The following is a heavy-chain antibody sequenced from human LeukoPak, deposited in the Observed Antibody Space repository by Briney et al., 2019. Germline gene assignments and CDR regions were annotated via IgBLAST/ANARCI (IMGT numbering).Heavy chain of an antibody. CDR1: GGSLSSYY. CDR3: ARDGTHSSIAAAGRFDYYYYYMDV. V-gene: IGHV4-4*07. J-gene: IGHJ6*03. D-gene: IGHD6-13*01. Sequence: SETLSLTCTVSGGSLSSYYWSWIRQPPGKGLEWIGRIYTSGSTNYNPSLKSRVTMSVDTSKNKFSLKLSSVTAADTAVYYCARDGTHSSIAAAGRFDYYYYYMDVWGKGTTVTISS. CDR2: IYTSGST.